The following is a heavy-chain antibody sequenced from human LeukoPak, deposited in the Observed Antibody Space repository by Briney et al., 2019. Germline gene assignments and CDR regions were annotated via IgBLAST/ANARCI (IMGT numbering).Heavy chain of an antibody. CDR1: GFSLSIQ. Sequence: GGSLRLSCAASGFSLSIQMNWGRQAPGKGGEWISCISDSGTTEYYADSVKGRFTISRDNAKNSLYLQMNSLTGEDTALYYCARDGTTNSYNWFDSWGQGTLVTVSS. D-gene: IGHD2-8*01. J-gene: IGHJ5*01. CDR2: ISDSGTTE. CDR3: ARDGTTNSYNWFDS. V-gene: IGHV3-48*03.